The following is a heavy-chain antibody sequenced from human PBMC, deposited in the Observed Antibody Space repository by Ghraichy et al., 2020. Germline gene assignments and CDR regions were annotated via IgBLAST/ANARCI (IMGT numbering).Heavy chain of an antibody. Sequence: ASVKVSCKIGRSHFRTPVTKCLRLSPRQVDKKMGWMQPHSGDTGYAQRFQGRVSMTRNTSISTAYMELSSLRSEDSAMYYCVRGRTTANWFDPWGQG. CDR3: VRGRTTANWFDP. CDR2: MQPHSGDT. J-gene: IGHJ5*02. CDR1: RSHFRTPV. D-gene: IGHD4-17*01. V-gene: IGHV1-8*01.